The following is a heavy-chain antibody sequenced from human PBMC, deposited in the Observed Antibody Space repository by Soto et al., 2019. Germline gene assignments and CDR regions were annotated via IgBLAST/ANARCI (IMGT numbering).Heavy chain of an antibody. CDR1: GGSISSSNW. CDR3: AREHVDTAMVADYYYYGMDV. J-gene: IGHJ6*02. D-gene: IGHD5-18*01. CDR2: IYHSGST. Sequence: SETLSLTCAVSGGSISSSNWWSWVRQPPGKGLEWIGEIYHSGSTNYNPSLKSRVTISVDKSKNQFSLKLSSVTAADTAVYYCAREHVDTAMVADYYYYGMDVWGQGTTVTVSS. V-gene: IGHV4-4*02.